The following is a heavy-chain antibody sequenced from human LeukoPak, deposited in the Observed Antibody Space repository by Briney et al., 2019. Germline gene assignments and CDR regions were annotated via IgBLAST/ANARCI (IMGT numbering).Heavy chain of an antibody. V-gene: IGHV4-39*01. J-gene: IGHJ3*02. Sequence: SETLSLTCTVSGGSISSSSYYWGWIRQPPGKGLEWIGSIYYSGSTYYNPSLKSRVTISVDTSKYQFSLKLSSVTAADTAVYYCAREGRITMVRGVGTFDIWGQGTMVTVSS. CDR2: IYYSGST. CDR1: GGSISSSSYY. D-gene: IGHD3-10*01. CDR3: AREGRITMVRGVGTFDI.